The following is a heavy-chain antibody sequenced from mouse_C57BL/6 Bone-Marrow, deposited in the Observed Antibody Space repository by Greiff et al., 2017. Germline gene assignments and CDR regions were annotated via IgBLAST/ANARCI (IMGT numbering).Heavy chain of an antibody. CDR2: ISDGGSYT. D-gene: IGHD4-1*01. Sequence: EVQGVESGGGLVKPGGSLKLSCAASGFTFSSYAMSWVRQTPEKRLEWVATISDGGSYTYYPDNVKGRFTISRDNAKNNLYLQMSHLKSEDTAMYYCARDRTGPFAYWGQGTLVTGSA. CDR1: GFTFSSYA. J-gene: IGHJ3*01. V-gene: IGHV5-4*01. CDR3: ARDRTGPFAY.